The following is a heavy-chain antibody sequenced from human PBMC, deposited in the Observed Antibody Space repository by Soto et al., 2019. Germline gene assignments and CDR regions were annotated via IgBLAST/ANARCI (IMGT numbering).Heavy chain of an antibody. D-gene: IGHD3-16*01. CDR1: GFTFSSYR. V-gene: IGHV3-7*01. J-gene: IGHJ6*03. Sequence: GGSLRLSCAASGFTFSSYRMSWVRQAPGKGLEWVANIKQDGSEKYYVDSVKGRFTISRDNAKNSLYLQMNSLRAEDTAVYYCASLNYAYYYMDVWGKGTTVTVSS. CDR3: ASLNYAYYYMDV. CDR2: IKQDGSEK.